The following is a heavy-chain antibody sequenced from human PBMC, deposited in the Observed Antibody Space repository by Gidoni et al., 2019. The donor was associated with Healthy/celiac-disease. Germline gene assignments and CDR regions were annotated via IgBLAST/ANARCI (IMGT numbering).Heavy chain of an antibody. CDR1: GFTFDDYT. V-gene: IGHV3-43*01. J-gene: IGHJ4*02. D-gene: IGHD2-15*01. CDR3: AKDLGAAYDY. CDR2: ISWDGGST. Sequence: EVQLVESGGVVVQPGGSLRLYCAASGFTFDDYTMHWVRQAPGKGLEWVSLISWDGGSTYYADSVKGRFTISRDNSKNSLYLQMNSLRTEDTALYYCAKDLGAAYDYWGQGTLVTVSS.